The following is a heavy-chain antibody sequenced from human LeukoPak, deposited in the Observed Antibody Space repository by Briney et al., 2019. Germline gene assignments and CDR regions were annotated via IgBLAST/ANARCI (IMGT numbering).Heavy chain of an antibody. Sequence: ASVKVSCKASGYTFTSYGISWVRQAPGQGLEWMGWISAYNGNTNYAQKLQGRVTMTTDTSTSTAYMELRSLRSDDTAVYYCARNGIPAAIFYYYYGMDVWGQGTTVTVSS. J-gene: IGHJ6*02. CDR2: ISAYNGNT. CDR1: GYTFTSYG. CDR3: ARNGIPAAIFYYYYGMDV. V-gene: IGHV1-18*01. D-gene: IGHD2-2*01.